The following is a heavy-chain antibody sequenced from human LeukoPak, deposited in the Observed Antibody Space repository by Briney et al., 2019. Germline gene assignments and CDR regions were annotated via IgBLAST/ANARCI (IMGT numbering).Heavy chain of an antibody. CDR2: IWYDGSNK. CDR1: GFTFSSYG. V-gene: IGHV3-33*01. J-gene: IGHJ4*02. CDR3: ARDKVVVPAAYGSSDY. Sequence: PGGSLRLSCAASGFTFSSYGMRWVRQAPGKGLEWVAVIWYDGSNKYYADSVKGRFTISRDNSKNRLYLQMNSLRAEDTAVYYCARDKVVVPAAYGSSDYWGQGTLVTVSS. D-gene: IGHD2-2*01.